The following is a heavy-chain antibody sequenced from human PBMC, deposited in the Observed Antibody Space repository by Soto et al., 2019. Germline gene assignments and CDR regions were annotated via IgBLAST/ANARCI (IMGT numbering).Heavy chain of an antibody. CDR2: IDPSDSNA. Sequence: PVESLKISCKGSGYSFTSYWISWVREMPGKGLEWMGRIDPSDSNANNSPSFQGHVTISADKSISTAYLQWSSLKASDTAMYYCARRKATHDALDIWGQGTMVTLSS. D-gene: IGHD1-1*01. CDR3: ARRKATHDALDI. V-gene: IGHV5-10-1*01. CDR1: GYSFTSYW. J-gene: IGHJ3*02.